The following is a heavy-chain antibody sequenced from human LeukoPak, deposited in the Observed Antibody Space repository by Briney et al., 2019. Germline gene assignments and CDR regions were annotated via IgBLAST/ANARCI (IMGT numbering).Heavy chain of an antibody. Sequence: GASVKVSSKASGGTFSSYAISWVRQAPGQGLEWMGGIIPIFGTANYAQKFQGRVTITADESTSTAYMELSSLRSEDTAVYYCARTEDIVVVPAGHYYYYYMDVWGKGTTVTVSS. CDR2: IIPIFGTA. CDR3: ARTEDIVVVPAGHYYYYYMDV. J-gene: IGHJ6*03. V-gene: IGHV1-69*13. CDR1: GGTFSSYA. D-gene: IGHD2-2*01.